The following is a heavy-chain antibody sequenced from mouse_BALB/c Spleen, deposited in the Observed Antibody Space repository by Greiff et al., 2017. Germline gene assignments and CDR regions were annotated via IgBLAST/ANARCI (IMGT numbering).Heavy chain of an antibody. V-gene: IGHV14-3*02. D-gene: IGHD2-1*01. CDR2: IDPENGNT. CDR1: GFNIKDTY. CDR3: ARKSLYGNSDY. J-gene: IGHJ2*01. Sequence: VQLKESGAELVKPGASVKLSCTASGFNIKDTYMHWVKQRPEQGLEWIGWIDPENGNTIYDPKFQGKASITADTSSNTAYLQLSSLTSEDTAVYYCARKSLYGNSDYWGQGTTLTVSS.